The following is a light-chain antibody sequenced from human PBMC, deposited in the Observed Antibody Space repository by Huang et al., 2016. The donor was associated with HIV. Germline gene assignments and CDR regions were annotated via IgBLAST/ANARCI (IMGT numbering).Light chain of an antibody. V-gene: IGKV3-11*01. Sequence: EIVLTQSPATLSLSPGHRVTLSCRASQSVSTSLAGYQQKPGQPPRLLIYDASNRATGIPARFSGSGSGTHFTLTINSLEPEDFAVYYCHQRSDWLPYTFGQGTKLEIK. CDR3: HQRSDWLPYT. J-gene: IGKJ2*01. CDR2: DAS. CDR1: QSVSTS.